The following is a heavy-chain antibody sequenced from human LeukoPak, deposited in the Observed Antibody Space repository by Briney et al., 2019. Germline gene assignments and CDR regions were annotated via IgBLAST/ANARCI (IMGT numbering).Heavy chain of an antibody. CDR2: IKQDGSEK. Sequence: GGSLRLSCAASGFTFSSYWMSWVRQAPGKGLEWVANIKQDGSEKYFVDSVKGRFTISRDNANTLYLYMNSLTGADTSVYYCTLTTLAVVYYFDYWGQGTLVTVSS. V-gene: IGHV3-7*01. D-gene: IGHD1/OR15-1a*01. CDR1: GFTFSSYW. J-gene: IGHJ4*02. CDR3: TLTTLAVVYYFDY.